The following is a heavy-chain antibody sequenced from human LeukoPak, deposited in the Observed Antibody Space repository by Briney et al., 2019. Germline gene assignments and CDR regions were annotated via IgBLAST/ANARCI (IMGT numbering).Heavy chain of an antibody. CDR2: IWYDGSNK. J-gene: IGHJ1*01. CDR3: ARDQGGNPKYFQH. Sequence: PGRSLRLSCAASGFTFSSYGMHWVRQAPGNGLEWVAVIWYDGSNKYYADSVKGRFTISRDNSKNTLYPQMNSLRAEDTAVYYCARDQGGNPKYFQHWGQGTLVTVSS. D-gene: IGHD4-23*01. V-gene: IGHV3-33*01. CDR1: GFTFSSYG.